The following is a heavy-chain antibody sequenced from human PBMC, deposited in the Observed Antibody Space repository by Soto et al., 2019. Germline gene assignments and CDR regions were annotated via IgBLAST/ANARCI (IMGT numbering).Heavy chain of an antibody. V-gene: IGHV3-48*02. CDR2: ISSSSSTI. CDR3: AREAGDYLYYYYYYGMDV. D-gene: IGHD4-17*01. J-gene: IGHJ6*02. CDR1: GFTFSSYS. Sequence: GGSLRLSCAASGFTFSSYSMNWVRQAPGKGLEWVSYISSSSSTIYYADSVKGRFTISRDNAKNSLYLQMNSLRDEDTAVYYCAREAGDYLYYYYYYGMDVWGQGTTVTVSS.